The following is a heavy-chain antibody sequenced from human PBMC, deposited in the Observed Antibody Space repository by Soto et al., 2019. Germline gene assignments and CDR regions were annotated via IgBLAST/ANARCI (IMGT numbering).Heavy chain of an antibody. CDR3: AKNGYCSGTNCYAQFDP. V-gene: IGHV3-23*01. D-gene: IGHD2-2*01. J-gene: IGHJ5*02. CDR2: ISSSGDST. CDR1: GFTFSTYA. Sequence: EAQLLESGGGLVQPGGSLRLSCAASGFTFSTYAMSWGRQAPGKGLDWVSSISSSGDSTKYADSVKGRFTISRDNSKNTLYLQMNNLGAADTAIYYCAKNGYCSGTNCYAQFDPWGQGTLVTASS.